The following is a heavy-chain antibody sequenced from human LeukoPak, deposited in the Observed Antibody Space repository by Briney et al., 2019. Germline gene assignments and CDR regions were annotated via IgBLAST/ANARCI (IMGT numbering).Heavy chain of an antibody. Sequence: GGSLRLSCAASGFTVSSNYMSWVRQAPGKGLEWVSVIYSGGSTYYADSVKGRFTISRDNSKNTLYVQMSSLRDEDTAVYYCASGFREATWGFFGGQGTLVTVSS. CDR2: IYSGGST. D-gene: IGHD1-26*01. CDR1: GFTVSSNY. CDR3: ASGFREATWGFF. J-gene: IGHJ4*02. V-gene: IGHV3-66*01.